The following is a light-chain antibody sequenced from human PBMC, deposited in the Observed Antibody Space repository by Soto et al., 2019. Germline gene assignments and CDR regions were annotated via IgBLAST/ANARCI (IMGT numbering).Light chain of an antibody. CDR1: ASDIGRYNY. Sequence: QSALTQPPSASGSPGQSVTISCIGTASDIGRYNYVSWYQHHPGKAPKLIIYEVTKRPSGVPDRFSGSKSGNTASLPVSGLQADDEAAYYCTSYVGSNNYVSRTGTTVTVL. CDR3: TSYVGSNNYV. V-gene: IGLV2-8*01. CDR2: EVT. J-gene: IGLJ1*01.